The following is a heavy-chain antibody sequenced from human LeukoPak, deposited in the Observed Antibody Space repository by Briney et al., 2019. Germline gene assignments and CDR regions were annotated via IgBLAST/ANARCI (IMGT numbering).Heavy chain of an antibody. CDR1: GGTFSSYA. CDR3: ARMITFGGVFDY. J-gene: IGHJ4*02. CDR2: IIPIFGTA. V-gene: IGHV1-69*06. Sequence: ASVKVSCKASGGTFSSYAISWVRQAPGQGLEWMGGIIPIFGTANYAQKFRGRVTITADKSTSTAYMELSSLRSEDTAVYYCARMITFGGVFDYWGQGTLVTVSS. D-gene: IGHD3-16*01.